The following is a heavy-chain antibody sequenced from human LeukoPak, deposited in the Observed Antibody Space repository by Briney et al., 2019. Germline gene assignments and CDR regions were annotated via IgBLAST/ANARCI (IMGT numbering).Heavy chain of an antibody. J-gene: IGHJ5*02. CDR1: GGSISSYY. V-gene: IGHV4-59*05. Sequence: SETLSLTCSVSGGSISSYYWSWIRQPPGKGLEWIGSIYDSGSTYYNPSLKSRITISVDTSKNQFSLKLNSVTAADTAVYYCARHYGPWGQGTLVTVSS. D-gene: IGHD3-16*01. CDR3: ARHYGP. CDR2: IYDSGST.